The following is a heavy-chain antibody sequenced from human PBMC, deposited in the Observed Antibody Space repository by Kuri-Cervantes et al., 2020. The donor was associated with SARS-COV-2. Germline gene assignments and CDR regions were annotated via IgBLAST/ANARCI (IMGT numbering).Heavy chain of an antibody. CDR3: ARDGWSGSNGAFDI. J-gene: IGHJ3*02. D-gene: IGHD1-26*01. V-gene: IGHV4-4*07. Sequence: ESLKISCTVSGGSISSYYWSWIRQPAGKGLEWIGRIYTSGSTNYNPSPKSRVTMSVDTSKNQFSLKLSSVTAADTAVYYCARDGWSGSNGAFDIWGQGTMVTVSS. CDR1: GGSISSYY. CDR2: IYTSGST.